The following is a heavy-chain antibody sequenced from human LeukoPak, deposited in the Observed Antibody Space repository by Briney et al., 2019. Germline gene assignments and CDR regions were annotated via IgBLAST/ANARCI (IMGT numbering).Heavy chain of an antibody. CDR1: GGSISSYY. J-gene: IGHJ4*02. CDR3: ARHKERGYSYGYNYFDY. D-gene: IGHD5-18*01. Sequence: PSETLSLTCTVSGGSISSYYWSWIRRPPGKGLEWIGYIYYSGSTNYNPSLKSRVTISVDTSKNQFSLKLSSVTAADTAVYYCARHKERGYSYGYNYFDYWGQGTLVTVSS. V-gene: IGHV4-59*08. CDR2: IYYSGST.